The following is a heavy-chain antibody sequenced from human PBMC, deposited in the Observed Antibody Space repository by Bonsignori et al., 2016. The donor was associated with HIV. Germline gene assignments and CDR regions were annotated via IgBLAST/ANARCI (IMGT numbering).Heavy chain of an antibody. V-gene: IGHV4-38-2*01. Sequence: SETLSLTCAVSGYSISSGYYWGWIRQPPGKGLEWIGSIYHSGSTYYNPSLKSRVTISVDTSKNQFSLKLSSVTAADTAVYYCARHVRGGSLSYYFDYWGQGTLVTVSS. CDR3: ARHVRGGSLSYYFDY. J-gene: IGHJ4*02. D-gene: IGHD3-16*01. CDR2: IYHSGST. CDR1: GYSISSGYY.